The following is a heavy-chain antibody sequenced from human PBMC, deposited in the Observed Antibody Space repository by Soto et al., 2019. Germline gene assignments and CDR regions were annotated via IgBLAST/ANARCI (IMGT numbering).Heavy chain of an antibody. CDR2: ISGSGSTT. Sequence: QVHLEESGGGLVKPGGSLRLSCTASGFTFSDYYMSWSRQAPGKGLEWLAYISGSGSTTYYTDSVKGRFAISRDNARTSLYLQINSLRVEDSALYYYARSSPTYFEFWGQGTLVIVSS. V-gene: IGHV3-11*01. J-gene: IGHJ4*02. CDR3: ARSSPTYFEF. CDR1: GFTFSDYY.